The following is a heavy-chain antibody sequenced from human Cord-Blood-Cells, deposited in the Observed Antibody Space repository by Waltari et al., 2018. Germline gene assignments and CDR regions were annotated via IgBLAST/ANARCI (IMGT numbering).Heavy chain of an antibody. CDR1: GGTFSSYA. CDR2: IIPIFGTA. D-gene: IGHD3-10*01. V-gene: IGHV1-69*01. J-gene: IGHJ4*02. CDR3: ARDQGGYYYGSGSGTFDY. Sequence: QVQLVQSGAEVKKPGSSVKVSCKASGGTFSSYAISWVRQAPGQGLEWMGGIIPIFGTANYAQKFQGRVMITADESTSTAYMELSSLRSEDTAVYYCARDQGGYYYGSGSGTFDYWGQGTLVTVSS.